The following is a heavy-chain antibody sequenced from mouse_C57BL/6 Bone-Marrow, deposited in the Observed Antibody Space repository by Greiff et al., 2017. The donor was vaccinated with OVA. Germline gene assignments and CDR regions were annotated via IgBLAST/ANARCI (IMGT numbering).Heavy chain of an antibody. Sequence: EVKLMESGAELVRPGASVKLSCTASGFTIKDDYMHWVKQRPEQGLEWIGWIDPENGDTEYASKFQGKATITADTSSNTAYLQLSSLTSEDTAVYYCTTGGNYKGAMDYWGQGTSVTVSS. V-gene: IGHV14-4*01. CDR3: TTGGNYKGAMDY. D-gene: IGHD2-1*01. CDR1: GFTIKDDY. CDR2: IDPENGDT. J-gene: IGHJ4*01.